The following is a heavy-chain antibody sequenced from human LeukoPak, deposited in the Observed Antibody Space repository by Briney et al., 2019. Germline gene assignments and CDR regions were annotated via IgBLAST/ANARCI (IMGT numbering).Heavy chain of an antibody. Sequence: GESLKISCKGSGYSFTSYWIGWVRQAPGQGLEWMGWINPNSGGTNYAQKFQGRVTMTRNTSISTAYMELSSLRSEDTAVYYCAGSSGWGKYFQHWGQGTLVTVSS. CDR3: AGSSGWGKYFQH. V-gene: IGHV1-8*02. CDR2: INPNSGGT. CDR1: GYSFTSYW. D-gene: IGHD6-19*01. J-gene: IGHJ1*01.